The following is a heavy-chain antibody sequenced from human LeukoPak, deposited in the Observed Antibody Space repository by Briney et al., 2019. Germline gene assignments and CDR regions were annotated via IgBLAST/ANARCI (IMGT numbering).Heavy chain of an antibody. Sequence: GGSLRLSCAASGFTFSNACMSWVRQAPGKGLEWVARIKSKSSGGTTDYAAHVKGRFTISRDDSTNTLYLQMNSLKTEDTAVYYCTTDSPYYYDSSGYYYRGFDYWGQGTLVTVSS. D-gene: IGHD3-22*01. V-gene: IGHV3-15*01. CDR3: TTDSPYYYDSSGYYYRGFDY. J-gene: IGHJ4*02. CDR1: GFTFSNAC. CDR2: IKSKSSGGTT.